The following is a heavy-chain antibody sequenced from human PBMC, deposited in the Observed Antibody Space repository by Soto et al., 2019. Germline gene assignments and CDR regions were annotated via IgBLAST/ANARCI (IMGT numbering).Heavy chain of an antibody. D-gene: IGHD6-19*01. V-gene: IGHV3-48*02. CDR3: LREDSSGWDFDC. CDR1: GFTFSSYS. J-gene: IGHJ4*02. CDR2: ISSSSSSI. Sequence: EVQLVESGGGLVQPGGSLRLSCAASGFTFSSYSLNWVRQAPGRGLEWVSYISSSSSSIYYADSVKGRFTISRDNAKNSLYLQMNSLRDEDTAVYYCLREDSSGWDFDCWGQGTLVTVSS.